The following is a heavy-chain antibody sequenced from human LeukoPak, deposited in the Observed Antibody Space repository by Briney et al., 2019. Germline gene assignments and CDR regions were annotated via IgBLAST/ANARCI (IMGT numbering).Heavy chain of an antibody. Sequence: GGSLRLSCAASGFTFSSYEMNWVRQAPGKGLEWVSYISSSGSTIYYADSVKGRFTISRDNAKNSLYLQMNSLRAEDTAVYYCARAYPELLWFGEQDYYFDYWGQGTLVTVS. CDR2: ISSSGSTI. J-gene: IGHJ4*02. CDR1: GFTFSSYE. CDR3: ARAYPELLWFGEQDYYFDY. V-gene: IGHV3-48*03. D-gene: IGHD3-10*01.